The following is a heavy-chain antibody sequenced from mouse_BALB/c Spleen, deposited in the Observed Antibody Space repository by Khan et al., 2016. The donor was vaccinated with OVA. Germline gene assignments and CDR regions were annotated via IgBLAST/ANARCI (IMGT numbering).Heavy chain of an antibody. D-gene: IGHD2-1*01. Sequence: EVKLMESGGGLVKPGGSLKLSCAASGFTFSTYAMSWVRQTPEKRLEWVAAISSDGGYTYYPDSVQGRFTISRDNARNTLYLQLRSLRSEVPAMYYCSSSPYGNFAYWGRGTLVTVSA. CDR2: ISSDGGYT. CDR3: SSSPYGNFAY. V-gene: IGHV5-9-3*01. CDR1: GFTFSTYA. J-gene: IGHJ3*01.